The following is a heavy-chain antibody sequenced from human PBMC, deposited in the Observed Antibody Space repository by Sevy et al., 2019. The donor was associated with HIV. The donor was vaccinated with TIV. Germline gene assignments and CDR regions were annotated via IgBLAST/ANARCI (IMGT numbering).Heavy chain of an antibody. CDR2: ISGGGSST. CDR1: GFTFSNSA. V-gene: IGHV3-23*01. CDR3: AKNNSSPSGHYYYYGMDV. D-gene: IGHD6-6*01. J-gene: IGHJ6*02. Sequence: GGSLRLSCAASGFTFSNSAMSWVHQAPGKGLEWVSAISGGGSSTYYADSVKGRFTISRDNSKNTLSLQMNSLRAEDTAVYYCAKNNSSPSGHYYYYGMDVWGQGTTVTISS.